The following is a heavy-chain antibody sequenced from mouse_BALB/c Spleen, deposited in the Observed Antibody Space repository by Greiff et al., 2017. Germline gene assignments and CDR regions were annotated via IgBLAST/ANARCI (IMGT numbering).Heavy chain of an antibody. J-gene: IGHJ4*01. CDR1: GFTFSSFG. CDR2: ISSGSSTI. CDR3: ARSPYYGNYYYAMDY. V-gene: IGHV5-17*02. Sequence: EVKVVESGGGLVQPGGSRKLSCAASGFTFSSFGMHWVRQAPEKGLEWVAYISSGSSTIYYADTVKGRFTISRDNPKNTLFLQMTSLRSEDTAMYYCARSPYYGNYYYAMDYWGQGTSVTVSS. D-gene: IGHD2-10*01.